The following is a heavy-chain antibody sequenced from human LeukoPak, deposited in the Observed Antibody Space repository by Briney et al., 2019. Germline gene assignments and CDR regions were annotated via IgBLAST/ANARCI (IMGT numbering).Heavy chain of an antibody. D-gene: IGHD3-3*01. J-gene: IGHJ5*02. CDR3: ARLSIQERSRWFDP. V-gene: IGHV5-51*01. Sequence: GESLKISCRGSGHSFTSYWIGWVRQMPGKGLEWMGIIYPDDSDTRYSPSFEGQVTISADKSISTAYLQWSSLKASDSAMYYCARLSIQERSRWFDPWGQGTLVTVPS. CDR2: IYPDDSDT. CDR1: GHSFTSYW.